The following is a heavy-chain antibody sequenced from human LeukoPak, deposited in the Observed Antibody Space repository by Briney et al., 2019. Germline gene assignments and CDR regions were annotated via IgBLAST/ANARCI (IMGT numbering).Heavy chain of an antibody. CDR3: AKAAYYYGSDPYGMDV. CDR1: GFTFSSYA. Sequence: GGSLRLSCAASGFTFSSYAMSWVRQAPGKGLEWVSAISGSGGSTYYADPVKGRFTISRDNSKNTLYLQMNSLRAEDTAVYYCAKAAYYYGSDPYGMDVWGQGTTVTVS. J-gene: IGHJ6*02. V-gene: IGHV3-23*01. D-gene: IGHD3-10*01. CDR2: ISGSGGST.